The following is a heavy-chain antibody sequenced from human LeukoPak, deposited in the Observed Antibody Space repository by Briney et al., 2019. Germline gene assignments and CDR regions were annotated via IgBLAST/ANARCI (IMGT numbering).Heavy chain of an antibody. CDR3: ARVRSAGYPEVGMDV. CDR2: IGTAGDT. V-gene: IGHV3-13*01. J-gene: IGHJ6*02. D-gene: IGHD1-14*01. Sequence: PGGSLRLSCAASGFTFSSYDMHWVRQATGKGLEWVSAIGTAGDTYYPGSVKGRFTISRENAKNSLYLQMNNLRAGDTAVYYCARVRSAGYPEVGMDVWGQGTTVTVSS. CDR1: GFTFSSYD.